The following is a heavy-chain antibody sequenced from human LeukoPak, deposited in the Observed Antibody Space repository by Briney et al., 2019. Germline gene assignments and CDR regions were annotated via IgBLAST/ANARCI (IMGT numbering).Heavy chain of an antibody. CDR3: ARVLSGYYYYGMDV. V-gene: IGHV4-30-4*01. CDR1: GGSISSGDYY. J-gene: IGHJ6*02. D-gene: IGHD3-22*01. CDR2: IYYSGST. Sequence: SETLSLTCTVSGGSISSGDYYWSWIRQPPGKGLEWIGYIYYSGSTYYNPSLNSRVTISVDTSKNQFSLKLSSVTAADTAVYYCARVLSGYYYYGMDVWGQGTTVTVSS.